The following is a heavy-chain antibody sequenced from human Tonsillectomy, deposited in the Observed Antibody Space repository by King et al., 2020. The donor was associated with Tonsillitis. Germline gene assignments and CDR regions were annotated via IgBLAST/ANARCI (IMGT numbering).Heavy chain of an antibody. J-gene: IGHJ6*02. CDR2: ISWNSGSI. V-gene: IGHV3-9*01. Sequence: VQLVESGGGLVQPGRSLRLSCAASGFPFDDYAMHWVRQAPGKGLEWVSGISWNSGSIGYADSVKGRFTISRDNAKNSLYLQMNSLRADDTALYYCANAVGAGRAVRGGYYYYYGMDVWGQGTTVTVSS. CDR3: ANAVGAGRAVRGGYYYYYGMDV. D-gene: IGHD3-10*01. CDR1: GFPFDDYA.